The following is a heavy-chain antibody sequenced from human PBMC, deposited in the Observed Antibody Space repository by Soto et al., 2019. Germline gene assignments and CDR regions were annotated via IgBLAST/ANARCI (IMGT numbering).Heavy chain of an antibody. D-gene: IGHD6-6*01. CDR1: GGTFSSYA. CDR2: IIPIFGTA. V-gene: IGHV1-69*13. J-gene: IGHJ6*02. CDR3: ARVGQLVRKTDYYYYGMDV. Sequence: GASVKVSCKASGGTFSSYAISWVRQAPGQGLEWMGGIIPIFGTANYAQKFQGRVTITADESTSTAYMELSSLRSEDTAVYYCARVGQLVRKTDYYYYGMDVWGQGTTVTVSS.